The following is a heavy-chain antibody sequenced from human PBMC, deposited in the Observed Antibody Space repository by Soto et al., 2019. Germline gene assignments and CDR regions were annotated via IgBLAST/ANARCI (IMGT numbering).Heavy chain of an antibody. CDR2: IYHSGST. Sequence: SETLSLTCAVSGYSISSGYYWGWIRQPPGKGLEWIGSIYHSGSTYYNPSLKSRVTISVDTSKNQFSLKLSSVTAGDTAVYYWARVMEDAFDIWGQGTMVTVSS. CDR3: ARVMEDAFDI. CDR1: GYSISSGYY. V-gene: IGHV4-38-2*01. D-gene: IGHD2-8*01. J-gene: IGHJ3*02.